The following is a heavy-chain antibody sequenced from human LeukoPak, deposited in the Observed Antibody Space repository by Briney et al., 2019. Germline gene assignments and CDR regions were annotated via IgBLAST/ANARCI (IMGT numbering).Heavy chain of an antibody. CDR3: HYDFWSGYYVFDY. CDR1: GFTFSSYA. J-gene: IGHJ4*02. D-gene: IGHD3-3*01. V-gene: IGHV3-23*01. Sequence: PGGSLRLSCAVSGFTFSSYARSWVRQAPGKGLEWVSAISSSGDLTFYADSVKGRFTISRDNSKNMLYLQMDSLRAEDTAVYYCHYDFWSGYYVFDYWGQGTLVTVSS. CDR2: ISSSGDLT.